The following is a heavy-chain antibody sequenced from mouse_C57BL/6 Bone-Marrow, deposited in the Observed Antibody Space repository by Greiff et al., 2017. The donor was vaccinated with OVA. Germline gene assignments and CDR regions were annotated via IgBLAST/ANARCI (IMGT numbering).Heavy chain of an antibody. CDR2: IDPSDSYT. D-gene: IGHD1-1*02. V-gene: IGHV1-50*01. CDR3: ALSYGLVGAWFAY. CDR1: GYTFTSYW. Sequence: QVQLQQPGAELVKPGASVKLSCKASGYTFTSYWMQWVKQRPGQGLEWIGEIDPSDSYTNYNQKFKGKATLTVDTSSSTAYMQLSSLTSEDSAVYYCALSYGLVGAWFAYWGQGTLVTVSA. J-gene: IGHJ3*01.